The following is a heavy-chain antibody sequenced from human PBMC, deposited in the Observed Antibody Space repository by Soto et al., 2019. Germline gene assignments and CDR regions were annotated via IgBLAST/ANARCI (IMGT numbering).Heavy chain of an antibody. V-gene: IGHV1-18*01. CDR2: ISAYNGNT. J-gene: IGHJ3*02. CDR3: ARDRSYYDFWSGYYSSGWGDAFDI. Sequence: ASVKVSCKASGYTFTSYGISWVRQAPGQGLEWMGWISAYNGNTNYAQKLQGRVTMTTDTSTSTAYMELRSLRSDDTAVYYCARDRSYYDFWSGYYSSGWGDAFDIWGHGTMVTVSS. D-gene: IGHD3-3*01. CDR1: GYTFTSYG.